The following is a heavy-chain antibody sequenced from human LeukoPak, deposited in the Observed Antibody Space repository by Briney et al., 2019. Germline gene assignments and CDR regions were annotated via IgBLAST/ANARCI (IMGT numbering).Heavy chain of an antibody. V-gene: IGHV3-21*01. J-gene: IGHJ6*03. CDR2: ISSSSSYI. CDR3: ARDPSGRYYDFWSGRYYYYYYYMDV. CDR1: GFTFSSYS. D-gene: IGHD3-3*01. Sequence: GGSLRLSCAASGFTFSSYSMNWVRQAPGKGLEWVSSISSSSSYIYYADSVKGRFTISRDNAKNSLYLQMNSLRAEDTAVYYCARDPSGRYYDFWSGRYYYYYYYMDVWGKGTTVTVSS.